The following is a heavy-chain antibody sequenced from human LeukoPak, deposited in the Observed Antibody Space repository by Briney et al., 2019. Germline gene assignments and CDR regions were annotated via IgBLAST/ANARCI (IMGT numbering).Heavy chain of an antibody. CDR1: GGSTSGYF. Sequence: TLSLSCTVSGGSTSGYFGSSIAESAGPRVRWFGYSYYSVSTNYHTSLRSRVTISVDTSKNQCSMTLRSLTAAAPPAHHCVRHGYYDCSGYFGFDYWGQGTLVTVSS. V-gene: IGHV4-59*08. D-gene: IGHD3-22*01. CDR2: SYYSVST. J-gene: IGHJ4*02. CDR3: VRHGYYDCSGYFGFDY.